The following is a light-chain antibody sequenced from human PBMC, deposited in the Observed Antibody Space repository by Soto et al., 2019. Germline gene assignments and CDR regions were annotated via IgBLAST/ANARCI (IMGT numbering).Light chain of an antibody. CDR2: DVS. V-gene: IGKV3-11*01. Sequence: EIVLTQSPATLSLSPGERATLSCRASQSVYTFLAWYQQKPGQAPRLLMYDVSTRATGIPARFSGSGSGTDFTLTMSSLEPEDFAVYYCQQRSDWLGTFGQGTKVEIK. J-gene: IGKJ1*01. CDR1: QSVYTF. CDR3: QQRSDWLGT.